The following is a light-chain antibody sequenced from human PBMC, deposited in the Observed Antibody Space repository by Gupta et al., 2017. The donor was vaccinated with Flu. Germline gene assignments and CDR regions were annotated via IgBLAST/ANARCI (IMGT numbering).Light chain of an antibody. CDR3: QQYNNYPWT. CDR1: QYIGTF. J-gene: IGKJ1*01. V-gene: IGKV1-5*03. CDR2: RAS. Sequence: DIQMTQSPSTLSASVGGRVTITCRASQYIGTFLAWYQQKPGKAPKLLMSRASSLESGVPSRFSGSGSETEFTLTISSLQPDDFATYYCQQYNNYPWTFGQGTXVEI.